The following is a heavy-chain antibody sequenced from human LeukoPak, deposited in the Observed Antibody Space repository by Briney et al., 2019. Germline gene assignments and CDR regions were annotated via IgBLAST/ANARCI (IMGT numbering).Heavy chain of an antibody. V-gene: IGHV5-51*01. J-gene: IGHJ3*01. D-gene: IGHD1-26*01. CDR3: ARRVGGVDAFDL. CDR1: GYSFTSYW. CDR2: IYPDDSDT. Sequence: GESLKISCKGSGYSFTSYWIGWVRQMPGKGLEWMGIIYPDDSDTIYRPSFQGQVNISDDKSINTAYLQWSSLEASDTAMYYCARRVGGVDAFDLWGQGTMVTVSS.